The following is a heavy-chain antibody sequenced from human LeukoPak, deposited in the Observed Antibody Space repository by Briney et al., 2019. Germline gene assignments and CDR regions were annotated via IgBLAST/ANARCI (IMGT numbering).Heavy chain of an antibody. CDR3: ATDRITMVRGAHSGAFDI. Sequence: ASVKVSCKVSGYTLTELSMHWVRQAPGKGLEWMGGFDPEDGETIYAQKFQGRVTMTEDTSTDTAYMELSSLRSEDTAVYYCATDRITMVRGAHSGAFDIWGQGTMVTVSS. CDR1: GYTLTELS. J-gene: IGHJ3*02. D-gene: IGHD3-10*01. V-gene: IGHV1-24*01. CDR2: FDPEDGET.